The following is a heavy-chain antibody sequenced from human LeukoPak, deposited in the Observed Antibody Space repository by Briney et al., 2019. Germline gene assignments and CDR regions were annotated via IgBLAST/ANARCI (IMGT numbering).Heavy chain of an antibody. CDR2: ISSSGSTI. Sequence: GGSLRLSCAASGFTFSDYYMSWIRQAPGKGLEWVSYISSSGSTIYYADSVKGRFTISRDNAKNSLYLQMNSLRAEDTAVYYCARSGYYYDSSGQDPDYWGQGTLVTVSS. J-gene: IGHJ4*02. D-gene: IGHD3-22*01. CDR3: ARSGYYYDSSGQDPDY. V-gene: IGHV3-11*04. CDR1: GFTFSDYY.